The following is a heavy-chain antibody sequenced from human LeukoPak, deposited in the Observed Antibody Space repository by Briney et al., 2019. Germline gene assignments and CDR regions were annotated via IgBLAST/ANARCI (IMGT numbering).Heavy chain of an antibody. Sequence: SVKVSCKASGGTFSSYAISWVRQAPGQGLEWMGRIIPILGIANYAQKFQGRVTITADKSTSTAYMELSSLRSEDTAVYYCARGPGWLSVEYFQHWGQGTLVTVSP. D-gene: IGHD2-15*01. J-gene: IGHJ1*01. CDR2: IIPILGIA. CDR1: GGTFSSYA. V-gene: IGHV1-69*04. CDR3: ARGPGWLSVEYFQH.